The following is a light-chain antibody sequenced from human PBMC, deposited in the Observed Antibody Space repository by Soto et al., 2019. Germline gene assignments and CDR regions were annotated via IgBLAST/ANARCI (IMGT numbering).Light chain of an antibody. Sequence: EIVVTQSPATLSVSPGETATLSCRTSQSVRTNLVWYQQKVGLPPRLLIYSASIRATDVPARFSGSGSGTEFSLTISSLQAEDFGIYYCQRYNNWPPEATFGPGTRVHL. CDR1: QSVRTN. CDR2: SAS. J-gene: IGKJ3*01. V-gene: IGKV3-15*01. CDR3: QRYNNWPPEAT.